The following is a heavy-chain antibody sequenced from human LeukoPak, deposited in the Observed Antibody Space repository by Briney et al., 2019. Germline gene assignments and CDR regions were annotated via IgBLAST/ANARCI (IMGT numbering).Heavy chain of an antibody. CDR3: AKAPAQLLRTCFDY. J-gene: IGHJ4*02. V-gene: IGHV3-23*01. CDR1: GFTFGSYA. D-gene: IGHD2-2*01. CDR2: ISGSGGST. Sequence: GGSLRLSCAASGFTFGSYAMSWVRQAPGKGLEWVSAISGSGGSTYYADSVKGRFTISRDNSKNTLYLQMNSLRAEDTAVYYCAKAPAQLLRTCFDYWGQGTLVTVSS.